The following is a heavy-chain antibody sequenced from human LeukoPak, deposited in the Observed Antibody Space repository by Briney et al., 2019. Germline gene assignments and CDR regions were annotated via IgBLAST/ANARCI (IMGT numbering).Heavy chain of an antibody. Sequence: PSETLSLTCTVSDDSISDYYRGWIRQPPGKGLEWIGYFHNSGTSTYNPSLKSRVTISADTSKNQFSLKLSSVTAADTAVYYCARLMGYYDSSGNFDYWGQGTLVTVSS. V-gene: IGHV4-59*08. CDR3: ARLMGYYDSSGNFDY. J-gene: IGHJ4*02. CDR1: DDSISDYY. CDR2: FHNSGTS. D-gene: IGHD3-22*01.